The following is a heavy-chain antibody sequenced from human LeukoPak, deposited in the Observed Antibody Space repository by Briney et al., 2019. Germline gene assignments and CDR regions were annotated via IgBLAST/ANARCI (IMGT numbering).Heavy chain of an antibody. CDR3: ASDGWYMVQRVDY. J-gene: IGHJ4*02. CDR2: IKHDGSEK. Sequence: GGSLRLSCAASGFTFSDYYMSWIRQAPGKGLEWVANIKHDGSEKYYVDSVKGRFTISRDNAKNSLYLQMNSLRAEDTAVYYCASDGWYMVQRVDYWGQGTLVTVSS. CDR1: GFTFSDYY. V-gene: IGHV3-7*01. D-gene: IGHD6-19*01.